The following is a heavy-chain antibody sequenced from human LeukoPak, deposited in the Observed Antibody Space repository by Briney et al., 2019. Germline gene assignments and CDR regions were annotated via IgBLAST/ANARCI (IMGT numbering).Heavy chain of an antibody. CDR3: AIFTVTTVPIDY. CDR2: INPNSGGT. Sequence: ASVKVSCKASGYTFTGYYMHWVRQAPGQGLEWMGRINPNSGGTNYVQKFQGRVTMTRDTSISTAYMELSRLRSDDAAVYYCAIFTVTTVPIDYWGQGTLVTVSS. CDR1: GYTFTGYY. J-gene: IGHJ4*02. D-gene: IGHD4-17*01. V-gene: IGHV1-2*06.